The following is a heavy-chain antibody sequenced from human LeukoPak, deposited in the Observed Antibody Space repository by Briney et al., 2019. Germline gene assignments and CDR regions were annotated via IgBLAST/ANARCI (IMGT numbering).Heavy chain of an antibody. Sequence: ASVKVSCKASGYTFTSYGISWVRQAPGQGLEWMGWISAYNGNTNYAQKLQGRVTMTTDTSTSTAYMELRSLRSDDTAVYYCARDDIEVVTAVFGMDVWGQGTTVTVSS. CDR1: GYTFTSYG. D-gene: IGHD2-21*02. V-gene: IGHV1-18*01. CDR2: ISAYNGNT. J-gene: IGHJ6*02. CDR3: ARDDIEVVTAVFGMDV.